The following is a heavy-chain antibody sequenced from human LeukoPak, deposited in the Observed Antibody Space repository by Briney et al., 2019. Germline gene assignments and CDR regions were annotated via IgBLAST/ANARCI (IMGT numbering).Heavy chain of an antibody. D-gene: IGHD3-3*01. CDR2: ISGSGGST. J-gene: IGHJ4*02. V-gene: IGHV3-23*01. CDR1: GFTFSSYA. CDR3: AKDQMYYDFWSGLDY. Sequence: GGSLRLSCAASGFTFSSYAMSWVRQAPGKGLEWVSAISGSGGSTYYAGSVKGRLAISRDNSKNTLYLQMNSLRAEDTAVYYCAKDQMYYDFWSGLDYWGQGTLVTVSS.